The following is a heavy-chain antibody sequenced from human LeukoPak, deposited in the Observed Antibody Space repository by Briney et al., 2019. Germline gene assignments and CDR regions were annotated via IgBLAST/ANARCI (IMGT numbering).Heavy chain of an antibody. CDR2: IRFDGTNK. V-gene: IGHV3-30*02. Sequence: GGSLRLSCAASGFTFSGYGMHWVRQAPGKGLEWVTFIRFDGTNKSYADSVKGRFTISRDNSKNTLYLQMNSLRAEDTAVYYCARGASRAFDIWGQGTMVTVSS. CDR1: GFTFSGYG. CDR3: ARGASRAFDI. D-gene: IGHD1-26*01. J-gene: IGHJ3*02.